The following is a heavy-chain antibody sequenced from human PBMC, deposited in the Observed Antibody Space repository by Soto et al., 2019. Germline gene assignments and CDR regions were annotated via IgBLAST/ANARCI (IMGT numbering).Heavy chain of an antibody. V-gene: IGHV3-33*01. CDR2: IWYDGNNK. Sequence: QVQLVESGGGVVQPGRSLRLSCAASGFTFSNYAMHWVRQAPGKGLEWVAVIWYDGNNKYYADSVEGRFTISRDNSKHTVYLQMHSLRAEDTAVYYCARRGDGYLWYFDYWGQGTLVTVSS. J-gene: IGHJ4*02. D-gene: IGHD2-21*01. CDR1: GFTFSNYA. CDR3: ARRGDGYLWYFDY.